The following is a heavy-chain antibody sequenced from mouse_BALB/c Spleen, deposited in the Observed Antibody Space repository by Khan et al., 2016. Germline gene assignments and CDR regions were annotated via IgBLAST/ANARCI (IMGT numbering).Heavy chain of an antibody. CDR3: KRSYGNPFDY. V-gene: IGHV1S53*03. CDR2: ISPGNGAI. CDR1: GYPFTDHA. D-gene: IGHD2-1*01. Sequence: QVQLKQSDTELVKPGASVTISCKASGYPFTDHAIHWVKPRPEQGLDWIGYISPGNGAIKYNETFKGKATLTADKSSSSASLHLNSLTSEDSAVYFCKRSYGNPFDYRGQGTTLTVAS. J-gene: IGHJ2*01.